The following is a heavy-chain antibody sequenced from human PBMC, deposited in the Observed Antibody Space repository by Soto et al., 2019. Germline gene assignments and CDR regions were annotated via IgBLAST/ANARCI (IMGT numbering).Heavy chain of an antibody. D-gene: IGHD3-10*01. CDR3: AAISMVRGVIKNYYYMDV. V-gene: IGHV3-7*01. Sequence: GGSLRLSCAASGITFKNYWMSWVRQAPGKGLEWVANIKQDGSDKYYVDSVKGRFTASRDNAKNSLYLLMNSLRAEDTAVYYCAAISMVRGVIKNYYYMDVWGIGTTVTVSS. CDR2: IKQDGSDK. J-gene: IGHJ6*03. CDR1: GITFKNYW.